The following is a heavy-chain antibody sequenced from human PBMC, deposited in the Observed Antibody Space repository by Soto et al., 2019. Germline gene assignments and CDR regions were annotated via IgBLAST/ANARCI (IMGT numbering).Heavy chain of an antibody. Sequence: EVQLVESGGGLVKPGGSLRLSCAASGFTLSSYIMNWVRQAPGKGLEWVSSISSSSTYIYYADSVQGRFTISRDNAKNSLYLQMDSLRAEDTAVYFCARTLDEGSGKGDFDYWGQGTLVTVSS. CDR2: ISSSSTYI. CDR1: GFTLSSYI. J-gene: IGHJ4*02. V-gene: IGHV3-21*06. CDR3: ARTLDEGSGKGDFDY. D-gene: IGHD3-10*01.